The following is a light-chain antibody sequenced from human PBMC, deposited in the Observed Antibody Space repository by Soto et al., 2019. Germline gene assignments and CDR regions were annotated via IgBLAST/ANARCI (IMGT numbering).Light chain of an antibody. V-gene: IGKV1-5*01. J-gene: IGKJ5*01. CDR1: RSVRGW. CDR3: QQYNSYPYT. CDR2: DAS. Sequence: DIQVTQSPSYLSASIGGRVTITCLSCRSVRGWLAWHQHKPGEAPMLLFYDASSLQSGVASTFSGSGSGKEITLTISSLQPDYFATYCIQQYNSYPYTFGQGTRLEIK.